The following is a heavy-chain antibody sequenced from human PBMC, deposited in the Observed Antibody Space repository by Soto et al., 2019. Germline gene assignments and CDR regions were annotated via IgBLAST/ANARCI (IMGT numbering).Heavy chain of an antibody. CDR2: INSDGSST. CDR1: GFTFSSYW. CDR3: AREGINNYNEYYFDS. J-gene: IGHJ4*02. Sequence: GGSLRLSCAASGFTFSSYWMHWVRQPPGKGLVWVSRINSDGSSTTYADSVKGRFTISRDVAKTSLYLQMNSLRAEDTAVYYCAREGINNYNEYYFDSWGQGTVVTVSS. D-gene: IGHD4-4*01. V-gene: IGHV3-74*01.